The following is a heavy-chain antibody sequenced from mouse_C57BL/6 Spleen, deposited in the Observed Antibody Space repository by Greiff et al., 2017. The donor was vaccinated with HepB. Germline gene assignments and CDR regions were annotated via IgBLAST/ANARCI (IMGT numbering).Heavy chain of an antibody. CDR2: IYPGSGST. CDR1: GYTFTSYW. Sequence: VKPGASVKMSCKASGYTFTSYWITWVKQRPGQGLEWIGDIYPGSGSTNYNEKFKSKATLTVDKSSSTAYMQLSSLTSEVSAVYYCARRGLLVMDYWGQGTSVTVSS. V-gene: IGHV1-55*01. D-gene: IGHD3-1*01. J-gene: IGHJ4*01. CDR3: ARRGLLVMDY.